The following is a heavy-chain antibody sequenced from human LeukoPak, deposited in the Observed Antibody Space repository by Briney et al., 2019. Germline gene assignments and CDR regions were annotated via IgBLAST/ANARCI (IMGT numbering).Heavy chain of an antibody. J-gene: IGHJ6*02. D-gene: IGHD3-3*01. Sequence: ASVKVSCKASGYTFTSYGISWVRQAPGQGLEWMGWISAYNGNTNYAQKLQGRVIMTTDTSTSTAYMELRSLRSDDTAVYYCAREPYDFWSGYYYYYGMDVWGQGTTVTVSS. CDR3: AREPYDFWSGYYYYYGMDV. CDR1: GYTFTSYG. V-gene: IGHV1-18*01. CDR2: ISAYNGNT.